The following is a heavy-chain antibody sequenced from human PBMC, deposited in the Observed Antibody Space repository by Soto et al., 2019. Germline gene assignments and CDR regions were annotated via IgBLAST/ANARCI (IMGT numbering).Heavy chain of an antibody. CDR3: ARDRNRAAAGIFGRFWFDP. D-gene: IGHD6-13*01. V-gene: IGHV1-2*02. CDR1: GYTFTGYY. J-gene: IGHJ5*02. CDR2: INPNSGGT. Sequence: GASVKVSCKASGYTFTGYYMHWVRQAPGQGLEWMGWINPNSGGTNYAQKFQGRVTMTRDTSISTAYMELSRLRSDDTAVYYCARDRNRAAAGIFGRFWFDPWGQGTLVTVSS.